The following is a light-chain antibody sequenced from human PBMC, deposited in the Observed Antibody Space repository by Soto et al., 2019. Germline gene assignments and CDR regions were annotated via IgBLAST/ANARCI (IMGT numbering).Light chain of an antibody. J-gene: IGKJ4*01. CDR2: DAS. CDR1: QTVSSN. V-gene: IGKV3-11*01. CDR3: QQRSNWPLT. Sequence: EVVMTQSPATLSVSPGERATLSCRASQTVSSNLARYQQKPGQAPRLLIYDASNRATGIPARFSGSGSGTDFTLTISSLEPEDFAVYYCQQRSNWPLTFGGGTKVDIK.